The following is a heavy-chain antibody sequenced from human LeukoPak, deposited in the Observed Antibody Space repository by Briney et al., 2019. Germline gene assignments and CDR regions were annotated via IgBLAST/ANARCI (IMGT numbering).Heavy chain of an antibody. CDR1: GGSINNYH. CDR3: ARRDISSGWSFDY. CDR2: IHTSGST. J-gene: IGHJ4*02. D-gene: IGHD6-25*01. V-gene: IGHV4-4*07. Sequence: SETLSLTCTVSGGSINNYHWSWIRHPAGKRLEWISKIHTSGSTNYSPPLKSPVTMSIDTPENQLSLTIRSVTAADTAVYYCARRDISSGWSFDYWGQGALVTVSS.